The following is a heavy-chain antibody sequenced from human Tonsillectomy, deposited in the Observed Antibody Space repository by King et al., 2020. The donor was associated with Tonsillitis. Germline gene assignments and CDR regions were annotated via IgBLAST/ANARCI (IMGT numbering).Heavy chain of an antibody. D-gene: IGHD4-17*01. CDR2: IYPADSDT. J-gene: IGHJ4*02. CDR3: ARHETVTTGVDY. V-gene: IGHV5-51*01. CDR1: GYSCITYW. Sequence: EAQLVQSGAEVKKPGESLKSSCKGSGYSCITYWIGWVRPMHGKGLEWMVIIYPADSDTRYSPSFQGQVTISADKSISTAYLQWSSLKASDTAMYYCARHETVTTGVDYWGQGTLVTVSS.